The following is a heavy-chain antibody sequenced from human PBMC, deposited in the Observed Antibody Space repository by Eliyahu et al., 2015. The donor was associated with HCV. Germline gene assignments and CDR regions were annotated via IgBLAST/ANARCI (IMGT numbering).Heavy chain of an antibody. V-gene: IGHV3-33*01. CDR3: ARIDYGGNSGALAKGAFDI. Sequence: QVQLVESGGGVVQPGRSLRLSCAAXGFXFXSXGXHXVRQAPGKGLEXVAVIWYDGSNKYYADSVKGRFTISRDNSKNTLYLQMNSLRAEDTAVYYCARIDYGGNSGALAKGAFDIWGQGTMVTVSS. CDR1: GFXFXSXG. CDR2: IWYDGSNK. J-gene: IGHJ3*02. D-gene: IGHD4-23*01.